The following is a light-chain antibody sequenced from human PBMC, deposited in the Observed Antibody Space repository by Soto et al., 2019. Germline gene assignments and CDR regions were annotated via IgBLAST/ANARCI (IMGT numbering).Light chain of an antibody. J-gene: IGLJ1*01. CDR2: DVS. V-gene: IGLV2-11*01. CDR1: SSDVGGYSY. Sequence: QSVLTQPRSVSGSPGHSVTISCTGTSSDVGGYSYVSWYQQHPGKAPKLMISDVSKRPSGVPDRFSGSKFGNTASLTISGLQAEDEADYYCCSYAGDFTYVFGGGTKV. CDR3: CSYAGDFTYV.